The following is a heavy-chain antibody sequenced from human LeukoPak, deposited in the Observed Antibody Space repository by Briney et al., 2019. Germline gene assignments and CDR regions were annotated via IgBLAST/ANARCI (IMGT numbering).Heavy chain of an antibody. Sequence: GGSLRLSCAASGFTFSSYSMNWVRQAPGKELEWVSYISSSSSTIYYADSVKGRFTISRDNAKNSLYLQMNSLRAEDTAVYYCASLDYKGGHYYYYYMDVWGKGPRSPSP. CDR2: ISSSSSTI. V-gene: IGHV3-48*04. CDR3: ASLDYKGGHYYYYYMDV. CDR1: GFTFSSYS. J-gene: IGHJ6*03. D-gene: IGHD3/OR15-3a*01.